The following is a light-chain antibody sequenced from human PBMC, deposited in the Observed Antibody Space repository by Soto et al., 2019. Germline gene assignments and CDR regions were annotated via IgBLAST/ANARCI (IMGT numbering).Light chain of an antibody. CDR1: QSISNW. CDR3: QQYSNHSPTWT. Sequence: DIQMTQSPSTLSASVGDRVTITCRASQSISNWLAWYQQKPGKTPKLLIYDASILESGVPSRFTGSGSGTEFNLTISSLLPDHFATYYCQQYSNHSPTWTFGHGTKVEIK. CDR2: DAS. J-gene: IGKJ1*01. V-gene: IGKV1-5*01.